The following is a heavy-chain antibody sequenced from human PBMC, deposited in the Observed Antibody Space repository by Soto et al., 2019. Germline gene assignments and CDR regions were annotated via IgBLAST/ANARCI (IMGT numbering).Heavy chain of an antibody. Sequence: PGGSLRLSCAASGFTFSSYGMHWVRQAPGKGLGWVAVISYDGSNKYYADSVKGRFTISRDNSKNTLYLQMNSLRAEDTAVYYCAKDGTPPSYYYDSSGYPDYWGQGTLVTVSS. CDR3: AKDGTPPSYYYDSSGYPDY. J-gene: IGHJ4*02. CDR2: ISYDGSNK. D-gene: IGHD3-22*01. CDR1: GFTFSSYG. V-gene: IGHV3-30*18.